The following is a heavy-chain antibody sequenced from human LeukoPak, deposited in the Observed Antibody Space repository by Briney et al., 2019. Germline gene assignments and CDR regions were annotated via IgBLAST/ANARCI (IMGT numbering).Heavy chain of an antibody. J-gene: IGHJ6*03. CDR2: IYYSGST. V-gene: IGHV4-59*01. D-gene: IGHD6-19*01. CDR1: GGSISSYY. CDR3: ARVAIRDRPERSSGWYVDV. Sequence: SETLSLTCTVSGGSISSYYWSWIRQPPGKGLEWIGYIYYSGSTNYNPSHKSRVTILVDTSKNQFSLKVSSVTAADTAVYYCARVAIRDRPERSSGWYVDVWGKGTTVTVSS.